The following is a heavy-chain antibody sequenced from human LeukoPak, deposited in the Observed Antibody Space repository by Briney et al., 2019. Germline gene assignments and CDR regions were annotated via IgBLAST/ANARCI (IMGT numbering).Heavy chain of an antibody. V-gene: IGHV3-11*01. CDR2: ISKGGDAK. J-gene: IGHJ4*02. D-gene: IGHD3-10*01. CDR1: GFSFSDYY. CDR3: AGVLGSYTVDY. Sequence: GGSLRLSCAASGFSFSDYYMTWIRQVPGKGLEWVSFISKGGDAKDYADSVKGRFTISRDNAKSSLYLQMNSLRAEDTALYYCAGVLGSYTVDYWGQGTLATVSS.